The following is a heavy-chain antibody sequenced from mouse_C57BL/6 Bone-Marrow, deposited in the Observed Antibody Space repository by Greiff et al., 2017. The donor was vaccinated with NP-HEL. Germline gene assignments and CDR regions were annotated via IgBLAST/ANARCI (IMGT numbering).Heavy chain of an antibody. CDR1: GYTFTSYG. CDR2: IYPRSGNT. CDR3: AMIYYDYLLFDY. D-gene: IGHD2-4*01. Sequence: QVQLQQSGAELARPGASVKLSCKASGYTFTSYGISWVKQRTGQGLEWIGEIYPRSGNTYYNEKYKGKATLTADKSSSTAYMELRSLTSEDSALYFCAMIYYDYLLFDYWGQGTTLTVSS. J-gene: IGHJ2*01. V-gene: IGHV1-81*01.